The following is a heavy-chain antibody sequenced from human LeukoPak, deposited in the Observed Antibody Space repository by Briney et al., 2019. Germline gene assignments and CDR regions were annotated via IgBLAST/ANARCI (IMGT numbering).Heavy chain of an antibody. Sequence: ASVKVSCKASGYTFTSYAMNWVRQAPGQGLEWMGWINPNSGGTNYAQKFQGWVTMTRDTSISTAYMELSRLRSDDTAVYYCAREGYFDWFTYYFDYWGQGTLVTVSS. CDR2: INPNSGGT. J-gene: IGHJ4*02. CDR1: GYTFTSYA. D-gene: IGHD3-9*01. CDR3: AREGYFDWFTYYFDY. V-gene: IGHV1-2*04.